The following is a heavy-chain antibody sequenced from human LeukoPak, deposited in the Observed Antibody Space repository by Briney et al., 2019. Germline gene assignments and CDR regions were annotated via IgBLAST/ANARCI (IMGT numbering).Heavy chain of an antibody. Sequence: CXAXGXXXGDYXMSWVRQAPGKGLEWVGFIRSRAYGGTTEYAASVKGRFTISRDDSKSIAYLQMNSLKTEDTAVYYCTRDGYYYYGMDVWGKGTTVTVSS. CDR3: TRDGYYYYGMDV. J-gene: IGHJ6*04. CDR1: GXXXGDYX. V-gene: IGHV3-49*04. CDR2: IRSRAYGGTT.